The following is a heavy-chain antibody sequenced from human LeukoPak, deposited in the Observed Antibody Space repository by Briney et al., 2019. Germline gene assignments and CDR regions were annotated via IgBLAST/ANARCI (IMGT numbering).Heavy chain of an antibody. CDR2: IYYSGST. V-gene: IGHV4-31*03. D-gene: IGHD2-2*01. CDR3: ARRVTGYCSSTSCSNHLDY. Sequence: SETLSLTCTVSGGSISSGGYYWSWIRQHPGKGLEWIGYIYYSGSTYYNPSLKSRVTISVDTSKNQFSLKLSSVTAADTAVYYCARRVTGYCSSTSCSNHLDYWGQGTLVTVSS. CDR1: GGSISSGGYY. J-gene: IGHJ4*02.